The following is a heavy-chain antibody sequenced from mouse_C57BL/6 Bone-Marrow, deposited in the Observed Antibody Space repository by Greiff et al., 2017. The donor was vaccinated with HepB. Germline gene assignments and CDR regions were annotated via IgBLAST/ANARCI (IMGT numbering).Heavy chain of an antibody. D-gene: IGHD1-1*01. V-gene: IGHV5-2*03. CDR3: ARPFLTSAWFAY. CDR1: EYEFPSHD. J-gene: IGHJ3*01. CDR2: INSDGGST. Sequence: EVKVEESGGGLVQPGESLKLSCESNEYEFPSHDMSWVRKTPEKRLELVAAINSDGGSTYYPDTMERRFIISRDNTKKTLYLQMSSLRSEDTALYYCARPFLTSAWFAYWGQGTLVTVSA.